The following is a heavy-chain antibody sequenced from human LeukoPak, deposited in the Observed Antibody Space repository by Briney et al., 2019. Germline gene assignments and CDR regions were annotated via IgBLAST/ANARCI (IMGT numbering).Heavy chain of an antibody. Sequence: PSETLSLTCTVSGGSIGSSSYYWGWIRQPPGKGLEWIGSIYYSGSTYYNPSLKSRVTISVDTSKNQFSLKLSSVTAADTAVYYCARNRDGYNSFDYWGRGTLVTASS. CDR2: IYYSGST. D-gene: IGHD5-24*01. CDR3: ARNRDGYNSFDY. J-gene: IGHJ4*02. CDR1: GGSIGSSSYY. V-gene: IGHV4-39*07.